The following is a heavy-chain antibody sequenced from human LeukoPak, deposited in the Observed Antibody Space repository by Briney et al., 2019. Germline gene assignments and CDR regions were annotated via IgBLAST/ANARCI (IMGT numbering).Heavy chain of an antibody. CDR2: INSDGSST. CDR3: ARDIIPDCGGDCYDNWFDP. J-gene: IGHJ5*02. Sequence: GGSLRLSCAAAGLTFSSYWMNWVSQAAGKGMGWVSRINSDGSSTSYAASVKGRFTISRKNAKKTLYLQMNSLRAEDTAVYYCARDIIPDCGGDCYDNWFDPWGQGTLVTLPS. CDR1: GLTFSSYW. D-gene: IGHD2-21*02. V-gene: IGHV3-74*01.